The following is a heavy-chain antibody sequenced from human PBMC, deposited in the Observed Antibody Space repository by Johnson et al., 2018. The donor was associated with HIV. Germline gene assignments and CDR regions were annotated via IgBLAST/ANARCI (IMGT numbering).Heavy chain of an antibody. J-gene: IGHJ3*02. V-gene: IGHV3-30*04. Sequence: QVQLVESGGGVVQPGRSLRLSCAASGFTFSSYAMHWVRQAPGKGLEWVAVISYDGSNKYYADSVKGRFTISRDNSKNTLYLQMNSLRAEDTAVYYCARESGVQGLYGAFDIWGQGTMVTVSS. D-gene: IGHD3-10*01. CDR3: ARESGVQGLYGAFDI. CDR2: ISYDGSNK. CDR1: GFTFSSYA.